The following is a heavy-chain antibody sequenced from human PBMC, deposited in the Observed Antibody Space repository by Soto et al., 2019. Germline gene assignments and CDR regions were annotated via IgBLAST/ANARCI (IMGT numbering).Heavy chain of an antibody. CDR3: ARDGAVPYGMDV. D-gene: IGHD3-16*01. CDR2: ISYGGST. V-gene: IGHV4-31*03. CDR1: GGSINSGGYC. Sequence: QVQLQESGPGLVKPSQTLSLTCTVSGGSINSGGYCWSWIRQHPGKGLDWIGCISYGGSTSYNPSLKSRVTISVDTSKNQFSLKLTSVTAADTAVYYCARDGAVPYGMDVWGHGTAVTVSS. J-gene: IGHJ6*02.